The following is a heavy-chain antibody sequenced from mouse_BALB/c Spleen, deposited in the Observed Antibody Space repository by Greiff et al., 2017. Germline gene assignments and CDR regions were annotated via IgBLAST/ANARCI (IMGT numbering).Heavy chain of an antibody. CDR2: IRLKSNNYAT. Sequence: EVKLVESGGGLVQPGGSMKLSCVASGFTFSNYWMNWVRQSPEKGLEWVAEIRLKSNNYATHYAESVKGRFTISRDDSKSSVYLQMNNLRAEDTGIYYCTRRGDAMDYWGQGTSVTVSS. J-gene: IGHJ4*01. CDR1: GFTFSNYW. V-gene: IGHV6-6*02. CDR3: TRRGDAMDY.